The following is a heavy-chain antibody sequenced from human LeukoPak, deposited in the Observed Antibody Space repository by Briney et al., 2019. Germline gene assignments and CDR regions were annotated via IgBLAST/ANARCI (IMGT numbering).Heavy chain of an antibody. CDR1: GFTFSSYS. CDR2: ISSSSSYI. D-gene: IGHD6-19*01. J-gene: IGHJ4*02. CDR3: ARKPSSGWYAGSVAGGDY. Sequence: GGSLRLSCAASGFTFSSYSMNWVRQAPGKRLEWVSSISSSSSYIYYADSVKGRFTTSRDNAKNSLYLQMNSLRAEDTAVYYCARKPSSGWYAGSVAGGDYWGQGTLVTVSS. V-gene: IGHV3-21*01.